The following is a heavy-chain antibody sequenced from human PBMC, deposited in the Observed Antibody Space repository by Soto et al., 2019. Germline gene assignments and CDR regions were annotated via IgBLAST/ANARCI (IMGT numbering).Heavy chain of an antibody. CDR2: IIPIFGTA. CDR1: GGTFSSYA. J-gene: IGHJ4*02. V-gene: IGHV1-69*13. CDR3: ARGSQDYYDSSGYYAPEALFDY. Sequence: ASVKVSCKASGGTFSSYAISWVRQAPGQGLEWMGGIIPIFGTANYAQKFQGRVTITADESTSTAYMELSSLRSEDTAVYYCARGSQDYYDSSGYYAPEALFDYWGQGTLVTVSS. D-gene: IGHD3-22*01.